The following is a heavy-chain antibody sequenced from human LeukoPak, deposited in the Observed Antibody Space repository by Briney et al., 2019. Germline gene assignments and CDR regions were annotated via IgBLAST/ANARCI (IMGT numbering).Heavy chain of an antibody. V-gene: IGHV3-7*04. CDR2: IKQGGSEK. CDR1: GFTFSSYW. J-gene: IGHJ4*02. CDR3: ARGSYGSGSYYNGPLPFDY. D-gene: IGHD3-10*01. Sequence: GGSLRLSCAASGFTFSSYWMSWVRQAPGKGLEWVANIKQGGSEKYYVDSVKGRFTISRDNAKNSLYLQMNSLRAEDTAVYYCARGSYGSGSYYNGPLPFDYWGQGTLVTVSS.